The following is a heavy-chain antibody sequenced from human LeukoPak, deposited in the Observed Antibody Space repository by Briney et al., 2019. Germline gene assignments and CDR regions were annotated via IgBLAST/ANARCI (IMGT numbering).Heavy chain of an antibody. D-gene: IGHD3-9*01. V-gene: IGHV3-30*04. Sequence: GGSLTLSCAASGFTFSSYAMHWVRQAPGKGLEWVAVISYDGSNKYYADSVKGRFTISRDNSKNTLYLQMNSLRAEDTAVYYCARERYFDWLSDAFDIWGQGTMVTVSS. J-gene: IGHJ3*02. CDR2: ISYDGSNK. CDR1: GFTFSSYA. CDR3: ARERYFDWLSDAFDI.